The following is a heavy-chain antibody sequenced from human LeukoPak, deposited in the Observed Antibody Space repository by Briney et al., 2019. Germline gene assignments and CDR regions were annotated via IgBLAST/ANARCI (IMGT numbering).Heavy chain of an antibody. CDR1: GGPINSGTYY. J-gene: IGHJ4*02. CDR2: MYHDGRT. D-gene: IGHD1-14*01. CDR3: ASDHKSITMRKGQYFDY. V-gene: IGHV4-39*01. Sequence: PSETLSLTCTVSGGPINSGTYYWGWIRQPPGKGLEWIASMYHDGRTSYNPSLESRVTISIDTSTNQFSLKLSSVTAADTAVYYCASDHKSITMRKGQYFDYWGQGVLVTVSS.